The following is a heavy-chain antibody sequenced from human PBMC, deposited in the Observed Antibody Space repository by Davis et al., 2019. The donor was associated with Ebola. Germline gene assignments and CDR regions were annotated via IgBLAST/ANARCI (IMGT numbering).Heavy chain of an antibody. D-gene: IGHD3-10*01. CDR2: INPYSGGT. CDR1: GYTFTDYY. CDR3: ARLSFGEVGFDY. V-gene: IGHV1-2*06. Sequence: ASVKVSCKASGYTFTDYYIHWVRQAPGQGLEWMGRINPYSGGTNYAQKFQGRVTMTRDTSISTAYMELTRLRSDDTALYYCARLSFGEVGFDYWGQGTLVTVSS. J-gene: IGHJ4*02.